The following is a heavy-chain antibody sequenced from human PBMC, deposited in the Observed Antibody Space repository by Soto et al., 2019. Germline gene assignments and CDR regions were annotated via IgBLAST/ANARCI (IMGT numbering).Heavy chain of an antibody. V-gene: IGHV3-33*01. CDR2: SWYDGNSQ. CDR1: GIPFSASG. J-gene: IGHJ4*02. Sequence: QVQLVESGGGVVQPGRSLRLSCAASGIPFSASGMHWVRQAPGKGLEWVAMSWYDGNSQYYADSVKGRFTISRDNSRNTVYLKMDSLGVEDTAVYFCARDKGVTCIDQWGQGTRVAVSS. CDR3: ARDKGVTCIDQ. D-gene: IGHD5-18*01.